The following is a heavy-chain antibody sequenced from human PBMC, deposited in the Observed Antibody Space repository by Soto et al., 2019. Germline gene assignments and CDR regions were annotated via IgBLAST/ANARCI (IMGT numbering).Heavy chain of an antibody. Sequence: QVQLVESGGGVVQPGRSLRLSCAASGFTFSSYGMHWVRQAPGKGLEWVAVIWYDGSNKYYADSVKGRFTISRDNSKNMLYLQMNSLRVEDTAVYSCARGYYGSGSYYKGDYWGQGTLVTVSS. V-gene: IGHV3-33*01. J-gene: IGHJ4*02. D-gene: IGHD3-10*01. CDR2: IWYDGSNK. CDR3: ARGYYGSGSYYKGDY. CDR1: GFTFSSYG.